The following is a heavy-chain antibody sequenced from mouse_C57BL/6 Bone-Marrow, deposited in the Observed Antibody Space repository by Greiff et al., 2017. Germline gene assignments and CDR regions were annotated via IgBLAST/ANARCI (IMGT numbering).Heavy chain of an antibody. CDR1: GYTFTSYG. V-gene: IGHV1-81*01. Sequence: QVQLKQSGAELARPGASVKLSCKASGYTFTSYGISWVKQRTGQGLEWIGEIYPRSGNTYYNEKFKGKATLTADKSSSTAYMELRSLTSEDSAVYFCARRLLRFPWFAYWGQGTLVTVSA. D-gene: IGHD2-3*01. J-gene: IGHJ3*01. CDR2: IYPRSGNT. CDR3: ARRLLRFPWFAY.